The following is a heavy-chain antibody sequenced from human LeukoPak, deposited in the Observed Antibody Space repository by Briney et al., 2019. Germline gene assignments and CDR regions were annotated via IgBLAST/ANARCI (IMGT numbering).Heavy chain of an antibody. CDR2: ISAYNGNT. CDR3: ARDLWAPIKLLWFGELSWRFDY. J-gene: IGHJ4*02. CDR1: GYPFTSYG. V-gene: IGHV1-18*01. Sequence: ASVKVSCKASGYPFTSYGISGVRQAPGQGLEWMGWISAYNGNTNYAQKLQGRVTMTTDTSTSTAYMELRSLRSDDTAVYYCARDLWAPIKLLWFGELSWRFDYWGQGTLVTVSS. D-gene: IGHD3-10*01.